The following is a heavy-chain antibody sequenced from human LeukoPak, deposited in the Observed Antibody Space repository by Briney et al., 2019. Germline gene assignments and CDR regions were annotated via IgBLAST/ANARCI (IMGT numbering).Heavy chain of an antibody. CDR2: IIPIFGTA. Sequence: SVKVSCKASGGTFSSYAISWVRQAPGQGLEWMGGIIPIFGTANYAQKFQGRDTITTDESTSTAYMELSSLRSEDTAVYYCARSVLVTAILNYWGQGTLVTVSS. J-gene: IGHJ4*02. CDR1: GGTFSSYA. CDR3: ARSVLVTAILNY. V-gene: IGHV1-69*05. D-gene: IGHD2-21*02.